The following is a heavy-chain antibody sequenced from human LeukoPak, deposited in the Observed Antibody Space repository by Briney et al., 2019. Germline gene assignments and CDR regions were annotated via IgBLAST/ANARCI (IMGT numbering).Heavy chain of an antibody. J-gene: IGHJ4*02. V-gene: IGHV3-53*01. CDR1: GFTVSSNY. D-gene: IGHD3-16*01. CDR2: IYSSGHI. Sequence: PGGSLRLSCAVSGFTVSSNYMSWVRQAPGKGLEWVSIIYSSGHIYYTDSVKGRFTISRDNSKNTLYLQMNSLRAEDTAVYYCVRDRPHGGQKTGELDYWGQGTLVTVSS. CDR3: VRDRPHGGQKTGELDY.